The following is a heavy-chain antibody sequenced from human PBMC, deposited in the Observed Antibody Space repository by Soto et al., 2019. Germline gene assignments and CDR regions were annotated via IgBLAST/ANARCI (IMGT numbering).Heavy chain of an antibody. CDR2: IYYSGRT. Sequence: QVQLQESGPGLVKPSETLSLTCTVSGGSVSSGSSYWSGIRQPPGKGLGWIGYIYYSGRTNYNPSLTSRVTISVDTSKNQFSLKLSSVTAADTAVYYCARAEPIYDSSGYYIWGQGTLVTVSS. J-gene: IGHJ4*02. D-gene: IGHD3-22*01. V-gene: IGHV4-61*01. CDR3: ARAEPIYDSSGYYI. CDR1: GGSVSSGSSY.